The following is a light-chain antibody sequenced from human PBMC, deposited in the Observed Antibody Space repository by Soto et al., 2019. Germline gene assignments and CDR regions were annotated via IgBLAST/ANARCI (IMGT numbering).Light chain of an antibody. CDR1: QSVDSNY. CDR3: QQRNYWLS. CDR2: GAS. V-gene: IGKV3D-20*02. Sequence: EIVLTQSPGTLSLSPGEEATLSCRASQSVDSNYLAWYQQKPGQTPRLIIYGASGRADGIPHRFSGSGFGTDFTLTISKVEPEDFAVYFCQQRNYWLSFGGGTKLEIK. J-gene: IGKJ4*01.